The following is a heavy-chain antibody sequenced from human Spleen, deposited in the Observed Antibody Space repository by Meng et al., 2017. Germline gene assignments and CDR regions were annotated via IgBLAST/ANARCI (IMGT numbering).Heavy chain of an antibody. V-gene: IGHV1-18*01. Sequence: QLQLVQSGAEVKKPGASVKVSCKASGYTFTHHGISWVRQAPGQGLEWMGWISCYNGDTNYAQKFQGRVTMTTDTSTSTAYMDLRSLRSDDTAVYYCARDPSNTSGRYAYFDYWGLGTLVTVSS. J-gene: IGHJ4*02. CDR2: ISCYNGDT. CDR1: GYTFTHHG. D-gene: IGHD6-19*01. CDR3: ARDPSNTSGRYAYFDY.